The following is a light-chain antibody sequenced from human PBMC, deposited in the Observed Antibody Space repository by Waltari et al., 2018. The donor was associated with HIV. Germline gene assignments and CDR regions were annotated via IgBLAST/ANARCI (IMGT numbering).Light chain of an antibody. CDR2: GNN. V-gene: IGLV1-40*01. Sequence: HSVLTQPPSLFGAPGQRVTIPCPWNKSNNGAGYAVPWYQQVPGTAPKHLIYGNNNRPSGFPERFSGAKSDTSASLAITGLQAEDEADYYCQSWDDSLSGYVFGTGSKVTVL. J-gene: IGLJ1*01. CDR3: QSWDDSLSGYV. CDR1: KSNNGAGYA.